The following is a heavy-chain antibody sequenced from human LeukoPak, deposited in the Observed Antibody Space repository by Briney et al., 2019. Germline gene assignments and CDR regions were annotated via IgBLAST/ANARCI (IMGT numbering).Heavy chain of an antibody. V-gene: IGHV3-13*04. CDR3: ARVGYGSGSYRFDY. CDR1: GFTFSNYD. J-gene: IGHJ4*02. Sequence: PGGSLRLSCAASGFTFSNYDMHWVRQATGKGLEWVSGIGTSGDTYYPGSVKGRFTISSEDARNSLYLQMNSLRAGDTAVYYCARVGYGSGSYRFDYWGQGTLVTVSS. CDR2: IGTSGDT. D-gene: IGHD3-10*01.